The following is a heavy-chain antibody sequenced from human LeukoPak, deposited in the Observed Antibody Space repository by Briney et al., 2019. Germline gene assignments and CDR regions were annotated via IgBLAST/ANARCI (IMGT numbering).Heavy chain of an antibody. V-gene: IGHV3-23*01. CDR2: ISGSGGST. Sequence: GGSLRLSCAASGFTFSSYAMSWVRQAPGKGLEWVSAISGSGGSTYYANSVKGRFTISRDNSKNTLYLQMNSLRAEDTAVYYCARDSSLTGDRRWFDPWGQGTLVTVSS. CDR1: GFTFSSYA. J-gene: IGHJ5*02. D-gene: IGHD7-27*01. CDR3: ARDSSLTGDRRWFDP.